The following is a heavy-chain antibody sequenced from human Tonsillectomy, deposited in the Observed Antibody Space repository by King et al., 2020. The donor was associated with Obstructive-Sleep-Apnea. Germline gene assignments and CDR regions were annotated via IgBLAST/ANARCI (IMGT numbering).Heavy chain of an antibody. CDR2: IYYSGST. CDR3: ARQVATGYFEY. J-gene: IGHJ4*02. V-gene: IGHV4-59*08. Sequence: QLQESGPGLVKPSETLSLTCTVSGASISSYYWNWIRQPPGKGLEWIGYIYYSGSTNYNPSLKSRVTISVDMSKNQFSQKLSSVTAADTAIYYCARQVATGYFEYWGQGTLVTVSS. D-gene: IGHD5-12*01. CDR1: GASISSYY.